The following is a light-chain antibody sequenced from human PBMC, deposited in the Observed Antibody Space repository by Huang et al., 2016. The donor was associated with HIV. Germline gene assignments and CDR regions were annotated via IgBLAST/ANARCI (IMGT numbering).Light chain of an antibody. CDR3: QQYSVLPPT. CDR2: DAT. Sequence: DIQMTQSPSPLSASIGDSVTITCQASRDIRTSLNWYQQKIGQAPKLLIYDATDVQTGVPSRFSGRGSGTHFSLIISSLQPEDVATYFCQQYSVLPPTFGQGTRLDI. CDR1: RDIRTS. J-gene: IGKJ5*01. V-gene: IGKV1-33*01.